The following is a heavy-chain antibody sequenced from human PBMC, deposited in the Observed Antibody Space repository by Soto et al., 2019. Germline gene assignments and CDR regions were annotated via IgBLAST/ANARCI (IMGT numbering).Heavy chain of an antibody. Sequence: EVQLVESGGGLVQPGRSLRLSCAASGFTFDDYAMHWVRQAPGKGLEGVSGISWNSGSIGYADSVKGRFTISRDNAKNSLYLQMNSLRAEDTALYYCAKDIRLSGSSWFDYWGQGTLVTVSS. J-gene: IGHJ4*02. CDR1: GFTFDDYA. V-gene: IGHV3-9*01. CDR3: AKDIRLSGSSWFDY. CDR2: ISWNSGSI. D-gene: IGHD6-13*01.